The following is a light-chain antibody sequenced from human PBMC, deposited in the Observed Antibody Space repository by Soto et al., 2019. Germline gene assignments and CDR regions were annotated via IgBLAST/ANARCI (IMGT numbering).Light chain of an antibody. CDR2: SAS. CDR1: QGIGSF. Sequence: DIQLTQSPSFLSASVGDRVTITCRASQGIGSFLAWYQQKPGKAPRLLIYSASTLQSGVSFRFSGSGSGTEFTLTISSLKSEDFATYYCQQFNSYPPTFGQGTKMEIK. J-gene: IGKJ1*01. V-gene: IGKV1-9*01. CDR3: QQFNSYPPT.